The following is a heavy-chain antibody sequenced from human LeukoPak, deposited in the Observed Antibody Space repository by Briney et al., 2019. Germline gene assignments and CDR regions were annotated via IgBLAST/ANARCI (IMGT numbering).Heavy chain of an antibody. V-gene: IGHV3-15*01. D-gene: IGHD3-10*01. CDR2: IKSKTDGGTT. CDR3: TTPVDYYGSGSYRC. J-gene: IGHJ4*02. Sequence: GESLRLSCAASGFTFSNAWMSWVRQAPGKGLEWVGRIKSKTDGGTTDYAAPVKGRFTISRDDSKNTLYLQMNSLKTEDTAVYYCTTPVDYYGSGSYRCWGQGTLVTVSS. CDR1: GFTFSNAW.